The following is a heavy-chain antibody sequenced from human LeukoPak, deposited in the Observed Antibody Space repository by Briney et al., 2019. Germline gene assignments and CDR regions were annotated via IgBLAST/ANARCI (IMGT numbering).Heavy chain of an antibody. Sequence: GGSLRLSCAASEFNFSDYYMSWIRQAPGKGLEWVSYISSSSSDTDYTDSVKGRFTISRDNAKNSLFLQMNSLRAEDTAVYYCARGHHGMEVWGRGTTVTVSS. CDR3: ARGHHGMEV. V-gene: IGHV3-11*05. CDR2: ISSSSSDT. J-gene: IGHJ6*02. CDR1: EFNFSDYY.